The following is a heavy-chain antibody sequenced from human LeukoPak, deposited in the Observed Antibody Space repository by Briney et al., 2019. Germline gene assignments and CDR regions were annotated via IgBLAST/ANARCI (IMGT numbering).Heavy chain of an antibody. CDR3: ARLLVGGRDWFDP. Sequence: GVSLRISCKGSGYSFTSDWISCVRQMPRKGLEWMGRIDPSDSYTNYSPSFQGHVTISADKSISTAYLQWSSLKASDTAMYYCARLLVGGRDWFDPWGQGTLVTVSS. D-gene: IGHD3-16*01. V-gene: IGHV5-10-1*01. CDR2: IDPSDSYT. CDR1: GYSFTSDW. J-gene: IGHJ5*02.